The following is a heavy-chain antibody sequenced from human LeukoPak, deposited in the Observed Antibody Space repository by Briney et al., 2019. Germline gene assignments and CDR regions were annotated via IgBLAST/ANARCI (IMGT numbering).Heavy chain of an antibody. CDR3: ARGAMIVVVITFGY. CDR1: GFTFSSYS. Sequence: PGGSLRLSCAASGFTFSSYSMNWVRQAPGKGLEWVSYISSSSSTIYYADSVKGRFTISRDNAKNSLYLQMNSLRAEDTAVYYCARGAMIVVVITFGYWGQGTLVTVSS. CDR2: ISSSSSTI. V-gene: IGHV3-48*01. J-gene: IGHJ4*02. D-gene: IGHD3-22*01.